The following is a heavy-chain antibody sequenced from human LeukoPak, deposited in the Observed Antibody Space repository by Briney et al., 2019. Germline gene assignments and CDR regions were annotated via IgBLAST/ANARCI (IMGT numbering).Heavy chain of an antibody. CDR3: ATEKDLLLDS. Sequence: ASVKVSCKVSGYSLSELSTHWVRQAPGQGLEWMGGFDPGDDETIYAQKFQGRVTMTEDTSTDTAYLELSSLRSEDTAVYFCATEKDLLLDSWGQGTPVTVFS. D-gene: IGHD1-26*01. CDR2: FDPGDDET. V-gene: IGHV1-24*01. CDR1: GYSLSELS. J-gene: IGHJ5*01.